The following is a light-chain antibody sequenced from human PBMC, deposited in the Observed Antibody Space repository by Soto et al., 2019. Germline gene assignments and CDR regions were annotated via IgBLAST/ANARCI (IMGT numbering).Light chain of an antibody. Sequence: IVLTQSPGTLSLSPGERATLSCRASQSVSSNYFAWYQQKPGQAPRLLLYGASTRATGIPARFSGSGSGTELTLTISSLQSEDFAVYYCQQYNNWPTWTFGQGTKVDI. CDR1: QSVSSNY. CDR3: QQYNNWPTWT. V-gene: IGKV3-15*01. J-gene: IGKJ1*01. CDR2: GAS.